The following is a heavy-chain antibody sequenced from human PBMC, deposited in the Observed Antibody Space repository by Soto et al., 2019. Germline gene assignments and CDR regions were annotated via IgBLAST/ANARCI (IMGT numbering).Heavy chain of an antibody. CDR3: ARENGEQLVARYYYGMDV. J-gene: IGHJ6*02. Sequence: QVQLVQSGAEVKKPGSSVKVSCKASGGTFSSYAISWVRQAPGQGLEWMGGIIPIFGTANYAQKFRGRVTITADESTSTAYMELSSLRSEDTAVYYCARENGEQLVARYYYGMDVWGQGTTVTVSS. CDR1: GGTFSSYA. D-gene: IGHD6-6*01. CDR2: IIPIFGTA. V-gene: IGHV1-69*01.